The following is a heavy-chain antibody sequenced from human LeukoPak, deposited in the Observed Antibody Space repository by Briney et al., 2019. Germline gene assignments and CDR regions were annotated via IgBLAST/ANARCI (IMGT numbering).Heavy chain of an antibody. Sequence: GGSLRLSCAASGFTFSSYGMHWVRQAPGKGLEWVAFIRYDGSNKYYADSVKGRFTISRDNSKNTLYLQMNSLRAEDTAVYYCASFDSSGWYGGRDDAFDIWGQGTMVTVSS. D-gene: IGHD6-19*01. CDR2: IRYDGSNK. CDR1: GFTFSSYG. J-gene: IGHJ3*02. CDR3: ASFDSSGWYGGRDDAFDI. V-gene: IGHV3-30*02.